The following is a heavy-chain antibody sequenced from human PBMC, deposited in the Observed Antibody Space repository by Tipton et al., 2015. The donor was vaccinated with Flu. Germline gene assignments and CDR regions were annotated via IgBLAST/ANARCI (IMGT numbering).Heavy chain of an antibody. CDR3: AREPAPIGSPKSDAFDV. CDR1: GFTFSHYW. J-gene: IGHJ3*01. Sequence: RSLRLFCATSGFTFSHYWMNWVRQAPGKGLEWVSFISYNGKNIYYADSVKGRFTISRDDSKNTLALQMNSLRTEDTAIYYCAREPAPIGSPKSDAFDVWGQGTKVTVSS. CDR2: ISYNGKNI. D-gene: IGHD3-10*01. V-gene: IGHV3-30*03.